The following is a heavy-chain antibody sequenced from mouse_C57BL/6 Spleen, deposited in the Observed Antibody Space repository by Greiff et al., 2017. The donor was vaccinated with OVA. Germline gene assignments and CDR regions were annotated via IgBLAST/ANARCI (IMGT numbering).Heavy chain of an antibody. V-gene: IGHV5-4*01. D-gene: IGHD4-1*01. CDR1: GFTFSSYA. Sequence: DVQLQESGGGLVKPGGSLKLSCAASGFTFSSYAMSWVRQTPEKRLEWVATISDGGSYTYYPDNVKGRFTISRDNAKNNLYLQMSHLKSEDTAMYYCARDRTGTDHAMDYWGQGTSVTVSS. CDR3: ARDRTGTDHAMDY. J-gene: IGHJ4*01. CDR2: ISDGGSYT.